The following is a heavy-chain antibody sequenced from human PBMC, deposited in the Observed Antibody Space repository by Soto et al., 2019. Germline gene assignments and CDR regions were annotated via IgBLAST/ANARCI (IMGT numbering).Heavy chain of an antibody. CDR2: IYYSGTT. CDR1: GGSISSGGYY. CDR3: ARSDGYNFDY. J-gene: IGHJ4*02. Sequence: QVQLQESGPGLVKPSQTLSLTCTFSGGSISSGGYYWSWIRQHPGKGMEWIGYIYYSGTTYYNPSRKRRVAISVDTSKDQFSLNLSSVTDADAAVYYCARSDGYNFDYWGQGTLVTGSS. V-gene: IGHV4-31*03. D-gene: IGHD5-12*01.